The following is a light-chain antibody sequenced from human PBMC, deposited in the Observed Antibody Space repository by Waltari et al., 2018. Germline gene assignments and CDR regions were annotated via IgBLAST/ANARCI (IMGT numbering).Light chain of an antibody. CDR1: QSLVHSDGNTY. CDR2: KVF. J-gene: IGKJ4*01. Sequence: DVVMTQSPLSLPVTLGQPASISCRSSQSLVHSDGNTYLKWFHQSPGQSPRSLIYKVFKRESGVPDRFSGSGSGTNFTLKISRVEAEDVGVYFCMQGTYGLTFGGGTKVEIK. CDR3: MQGTYGLT. V-gene: IGKV2-30*02.